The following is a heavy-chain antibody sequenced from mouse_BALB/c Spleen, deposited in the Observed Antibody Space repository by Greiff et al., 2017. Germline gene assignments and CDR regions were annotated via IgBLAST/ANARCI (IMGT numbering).Heavy chain of an antibody. CDR3: NAGGNYEGDY. Sequence: VQLQQSGAELVRSGASVKLSCTASGFNIKDYYMHWVKQRPEQGLEWIGWIDPENGDTEYAPKFQSKATMTADTSSNTAYLQLSSLTSEDTAVYYCNAGGNYEGDYWGQGTTLTVSS. CDR1: GFNIKDYY. CDR2: IDPENGDT. J-gene: IGHJ2*01. V-gene: IGHV14-4*02. D-gene: IGHD2-1*01.